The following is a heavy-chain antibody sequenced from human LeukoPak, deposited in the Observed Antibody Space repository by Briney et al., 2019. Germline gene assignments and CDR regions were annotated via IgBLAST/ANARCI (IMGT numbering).Heavy chain of an antibody. CDR1: GGSFSGYY. D-gene: IGHD3-16*01. CDR2: INHSGST. V-gene: IGHV4-34*01. Sequence: PSETLSLTCAVYGGSFSGYYWSWIRQPPGKGLEWIGEINHSGSTNYNPSLKSRVTISVDTSKNQFSLKLSSVTAADTAVYYCARMLGRYVYLYYYYGMDVWGQGTTVTVSS. J-gene: IGHJ6*02. CDR3: ARMLGRYVYLYYYYGMDV.